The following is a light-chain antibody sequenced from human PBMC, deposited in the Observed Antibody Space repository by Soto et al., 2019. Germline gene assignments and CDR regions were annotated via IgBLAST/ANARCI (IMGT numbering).Light chain of an antibody. CDR2: EVS. CDR3: MQTIKLPYT. J-gene: IGKJ2*01. V-gene: IGKV2D-29*01. CDR1: QTLLHSAGKTY. Sequence: DIVMTQNPLSLSVTPGQPASISCKSNQTLLHSAGKTYLYWFLQKAGQPPHLLMYEVSNRFSGVPERFSGSGSGTDFTLKISRVEAEDVGVYYCMQTIKLPYTFGQGTNLEIK.